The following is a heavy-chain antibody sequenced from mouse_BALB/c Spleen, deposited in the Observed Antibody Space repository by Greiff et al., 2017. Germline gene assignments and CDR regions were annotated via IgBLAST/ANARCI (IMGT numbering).Heavy chain of an antibody. V-gene: IGHV5-17*02. CDR3: ARPIYYDYDGFAY. J-gene: IGHJ3*01. CDR2: ISSGSSTI. D-gene: IGHD2-4*01. Sequence: EVQLVESGGGLVQPGGSRKLSCAASGFTFSSFGMHWVRQAPEKGLEWVAYISSGSSTIYYADTVKGRFTISRDNPKNTLFLQMTSLRSEDTAMYYCARPIYYDYDGFAYWGQGTLVTVSA. CDR1: GFTFSSFG.